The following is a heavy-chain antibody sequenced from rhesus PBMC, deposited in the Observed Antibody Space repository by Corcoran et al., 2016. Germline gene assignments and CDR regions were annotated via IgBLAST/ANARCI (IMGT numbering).Heavy chain of an antibody. V-gene: IGHV2-174*01. D-gene: IGHD3-34*01. CDR1: GFSLTTSGMG. CDR2: IYWDDDK. Sequence: QVTLKESGPALVKPTQTLTLTCTFSGFSLTTSGMGVGWIRQPPGQALEWLALIYWDDDKHYTTSLKGRLTISKDTSKNQVVLTMTNMDPVDAATYYCARGGFPYWGYYWIFDYWGQGVLVTVSS. CDR3: ARGGFPYWGYYWIFDY. J-gene: IGHJ4*01.